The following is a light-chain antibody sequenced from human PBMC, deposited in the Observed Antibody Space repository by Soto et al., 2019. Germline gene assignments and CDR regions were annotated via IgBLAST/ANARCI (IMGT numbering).Light chain of an antibody. CDR2: GVS. CDR1: QTVSTY. CDR3: HQYNNWLALT. V-gene: IGKV3D-15*01. Sequence: IVLTQSPATLSLSPGERATLSCRARQTVSTYLSWYQHKPGQAPRLLIYGVSNRATGIPARFSGSGSGTEFTLTISRLQSEDSAVYYCHQYNNWLALTFGGGTKVDIK. J-gene: IGKJ4*01.